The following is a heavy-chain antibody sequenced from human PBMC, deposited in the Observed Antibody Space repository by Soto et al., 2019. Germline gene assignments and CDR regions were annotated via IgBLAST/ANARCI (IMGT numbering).Heavy chain of an antibody. V-gene: IGHV3-73*01. D-gene: IGHD6-19*01. CDR1: GFTFTDYY. Sequence: GRPMRLPCAVSGFTFTDYYMDWVRKTQGKGLEWFGRIRNKANSYATAYAASVKGRFTISRDDSKNTAYLQMNSLKTEDTAVYYCTRPYSSGWYEDYWGQGTLVTVSS. CDR3: TRPYSSGWYEDY. CDR2: IRNKANSYAT. J-gene: IGHJ4*02.